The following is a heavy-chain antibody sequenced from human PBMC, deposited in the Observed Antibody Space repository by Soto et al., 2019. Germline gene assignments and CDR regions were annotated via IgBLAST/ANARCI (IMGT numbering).Heavy chain of an antibody. CDR1: GFIFSSYS. J-gene: IGHJ4*02. D-gene: IGHD3-10*01. Sequence: LRLSCAASGFIFSSYSMSWVRQAPGKGLEWVSGFRTGGDDGTTYYADSVKGRFTISRDNSKNTLFLQMNSLRAEDTAIYYCAKKVNSGPGSQYFDYWGQGTLVTVSS. CDR2: FRTGGDDGTT. CDR3: AKKVNSGPGSQYFDY. V-gene: IGHV3-23*01.